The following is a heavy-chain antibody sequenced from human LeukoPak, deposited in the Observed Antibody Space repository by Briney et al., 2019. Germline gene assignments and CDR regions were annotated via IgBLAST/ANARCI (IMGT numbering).Heavy chain of an antibody. CDR3: ASRDGYNYYFDY. V-gene: IGHV4-30-2*01. CDR1: GGSISSGAYS. D-gene: IGHD5-12*01. J-gene: IGHJ4*02. CDR2: IYHSGST. Sequence: PSQTLSLTCAVSGGSISSGAYSWSWIRQPPGKGLEWIGYIYHSGSTYYNPSLKSRVTISVDRSKNQFSLKLSSVAAADTAVYYCASRDGYNYYFDYWGQGTLVTVSS.